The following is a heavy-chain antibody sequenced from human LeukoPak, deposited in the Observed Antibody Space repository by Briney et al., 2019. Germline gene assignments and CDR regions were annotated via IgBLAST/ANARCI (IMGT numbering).Heavy chain of an antibody. CDR3: ARVESGYYDSFDI. Sequence: GGALRLSCAAAGFTFSIYWRHWGGRAPGKGRVGVSRINSDGSSTNCSDSAKGRFTISRDNAKNTLYLQMNSLRAEDTAVYYCARVESGYYDSFDIWGQGTMVIVSS. V-gene: IGHV3-74*01. D-gene: IGHD3-22*01. CDR1: GFTFSIYW. CDR2: INSDGSST. J-gene: IGHJ3*02.